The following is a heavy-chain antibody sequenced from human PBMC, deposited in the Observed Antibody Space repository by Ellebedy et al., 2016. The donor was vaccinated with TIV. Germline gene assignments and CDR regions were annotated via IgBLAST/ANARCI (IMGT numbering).Heavy chain of an antibody. D-gene: IGHD3-9*01. V-gene: IGHV3-23*01. J-gene: IGHJ4*02. CDR1: GFTFSSYA. CDR2: ISGSGGST. Sequence: GESLKISCAASGFTFSSYAMSWVRQAPGKGLEWVSAISGSGGSTYYADSVKGRFTISRDNSKNTLYLQMNSLRAEDTAVYYCAKGSKGHYDILTGEYWGQGTLVTVSS. CDR3: AKGSKGHYDILTGEY.